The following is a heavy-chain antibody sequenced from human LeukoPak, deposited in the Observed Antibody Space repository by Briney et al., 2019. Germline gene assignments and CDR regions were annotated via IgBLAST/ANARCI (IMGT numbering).Heavy chain of an antibody. V-gene: IGHV3-21*01. J-gene: IGHJ4*02. CDR2: ISSSSGYI. Sequence: PGGSLRLSCAASGFTFSSYSMNWVRQAPGKGLEWVSPISSSSGYIYYADSVKGRFTISRDNAKNSLYLQMNSLRAEDTAVYYCARDVNGDQDYWGQGTLVTVSS. D-gene: IGHD4-17*01. CDR3: ARDVNGDQDY. CDR1: GFTFSSYS.